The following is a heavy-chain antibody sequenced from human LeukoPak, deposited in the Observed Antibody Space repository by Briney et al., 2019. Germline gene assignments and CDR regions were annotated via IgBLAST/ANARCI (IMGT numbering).Heavy chain of an antibody. CDR3: ARLRQFLTGYGFEY. CDR1: GGSFSGYY. CDR2: IYYSGST. V-gene: IGHV4-34*01. J-gene: IGHJ4*02. D-gene: IGHD3-9*01. Sequence: SGTLSLTCAVYGGSFSGYYWSWIRQPPGKGLEWIGSIYYSGSTYYNPSLKSRVTISVDTSRNQFSLKLSSVTAADTAVYYCARLRQFLTGYGFEYWGQGTLVTVSS.